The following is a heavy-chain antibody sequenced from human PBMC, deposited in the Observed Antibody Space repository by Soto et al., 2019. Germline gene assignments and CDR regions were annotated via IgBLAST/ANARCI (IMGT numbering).Heavy chain of an antibody. CDR2: ISAYNTNT. CDR1: GYTFTNYG. D-gene: IGHD3-10*01. J-gene: IGHJ4*02. CDR3: ARTNDYYYGSGAYYFDY. Sequence: ASVKVSCKASGYTFTNYGITWVRQAPGQGLEWMGWISAYNTNTHYAQRFQGRVDMTTDASRTTAYLELRNLRSDDTAVYYCARTNDYYYGSGAYYFDYWGQGTLVTVSS. V-gene: IGHV1-18*01.